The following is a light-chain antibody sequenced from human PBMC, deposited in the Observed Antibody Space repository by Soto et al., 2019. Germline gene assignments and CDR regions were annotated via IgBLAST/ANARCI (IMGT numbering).Light chain of an antibody. CDR1: QSFSSPY. J-gene: IGKJ3*01. CDR2: GAA. V-gene: IGKV3-20*01. Sequence: EIVLTQSPGTLSLSPGERATLSCRASQSFSSPYLAWYQQKPGQAPRLLIYGAATSATGVPDRFSGSGFGTDFTLSISSLEPEDCAVYYCQQYEDSPFTFGTGTRVDIE. CDR3: QQYEDSPFT.